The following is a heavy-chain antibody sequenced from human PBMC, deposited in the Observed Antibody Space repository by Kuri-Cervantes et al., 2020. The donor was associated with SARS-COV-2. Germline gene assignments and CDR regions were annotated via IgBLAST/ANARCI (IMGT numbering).Heavy chain of an antibody. Sequence: GGSLRLSCAASGFTFSAYNMNWVRQAPGKGLEWVSFISSGSTTKYYADSVMGRFTISRDNAKNSLSLRMNSLRVEDMAVYYCAREYTSSSPFESWGQGTLVTVSS. CDR2: ISSGSTTK. D-gene: IGHD6-6*01. J-gene: IGHJ4*02. CDR3: AREYTSSSPFES. CDR1: GFTFSAYN. V-gene: IGHV3-48*04.